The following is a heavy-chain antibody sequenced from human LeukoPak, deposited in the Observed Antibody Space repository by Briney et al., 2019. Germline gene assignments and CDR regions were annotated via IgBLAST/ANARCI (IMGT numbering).Heavy chain of an antibody. Sequence: GGSLRLSCAASGFTFSSSQMNWVRQAPGKGLEWISYTSSSGSTIYCADSVKGRFTISRDNANNSLYLQMNSLRAEDTAVYYCARSFDHWGQGTLVTVSS. J-gene: IGHJ4*02. CDR1: GFTFSSSQ. CDR2: TSSSGSTI. CDR3: ARSFDH. V-gene: IGHV3-48*03.